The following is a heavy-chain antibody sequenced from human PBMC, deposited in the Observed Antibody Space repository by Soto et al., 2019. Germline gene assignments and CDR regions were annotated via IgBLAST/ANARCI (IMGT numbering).Heavy chain of an antibody. CDR1: GFSFSSYW. V-gene: IGHV3-74*01. Sequence: EVQLVESGGGLVQPGGSLRLSCTASGFSFSSYWMHWVRQAPGEGLVWVSRINFDGSSITYADSVKGRFTISRDNAKNTLYLQMNSLRAEDTAVYYCARATAYDVLTGPWGQGTLVTVSS. CDR3: ARATAYDVLTGP. CDR2: INFDGSSI. D-gene: IGHD3-9*01. J-gene: IGHJ5*02.